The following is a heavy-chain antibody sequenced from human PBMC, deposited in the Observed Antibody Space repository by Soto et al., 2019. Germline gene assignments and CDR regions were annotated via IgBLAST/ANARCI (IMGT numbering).Heavy chain of an antibody. J-gene: IGHJ4*02. V-gene: IGHV4-61*01. CDR1: GGSVSSTSYY. D-gene: IGHD1-26*01. Sequence: SETLSLTCTVSGGSVSSTSYYWTWIRQPPGKGLEWIGYIHYSGSTNYNPSLQSRVTISVDTSKNHFSLELTSVTAADTAVYYCPRAWENLYFDYWGQGALVTVS. CDR3: PRAWENLYFDY. CDR2: IHYSGST.